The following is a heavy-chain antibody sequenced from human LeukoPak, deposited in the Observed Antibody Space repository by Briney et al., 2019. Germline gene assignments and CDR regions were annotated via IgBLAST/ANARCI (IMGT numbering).Heavy chain of an antibody. CDR3: AKIARSDKSGDYY. V-gene: IGHV3-23*01. D-gene: IGHD2-21*02. CDR2: ISSGGGDT. J-gene: IGHJ4*02. CDR1: GFTFSSYA. Sequence: GGSLRLSCAASGFTFSSYAMTWVRQAPGKGLEWVSSISSGGGDTYYTDSVKGRFTISRDNSKNTLYLQMTNLRVEDTALYYCAKIARSDKSGDYYWGQGTLVTVSS.